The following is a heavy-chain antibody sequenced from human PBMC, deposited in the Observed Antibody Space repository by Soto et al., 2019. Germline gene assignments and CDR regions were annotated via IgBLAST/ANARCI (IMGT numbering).Heavy chain of an antibody. CDR2: IYYSGST. CDR1: GGSISSGGYY. Sequence: SETLSLTCTVSGGSISSGGYYWSWIRQHPGKGLEWIGYIYYSGSTYYNPSLKSRVTISVDTSKNQFSLKLSSVTAADTAVYYCARVNSYYHPCHCAYWGQGTLVTVSS. J-gene: IGHJ4*02. V-gene: IGHV4-31*03. CDR3: ARVNSYYHPCHCAY. D-gene: IGHD3-22*01.